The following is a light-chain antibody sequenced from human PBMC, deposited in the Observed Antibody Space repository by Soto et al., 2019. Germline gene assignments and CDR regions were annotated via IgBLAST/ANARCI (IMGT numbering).Light chain of an antibody. CDR3: QQYGGSPLVT. V-gene: IGKV3-20*01. CDR1: QNVFNNY. CDR2: DTS. Sequence: EVVLTQSPGTLSLSPGERATLSCRASQNVFNNYLAWYQQRPGQSPRLLIYDTSTRATGVPDRFSASGSGTDFTLTIGSLEPEDFAVYDCQQYGGSPLVTFGGGTKVEIK. J-gene: IGKJ4*01.